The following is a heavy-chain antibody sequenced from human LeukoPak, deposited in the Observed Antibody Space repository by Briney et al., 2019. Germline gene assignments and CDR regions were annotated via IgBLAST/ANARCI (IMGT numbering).Heavy chain of an antibody. V-gene: IGHV3-23*01. CDR1: GFTFSSYA. CDR3: AKPYYTYSGHYDF. D-gene: IGHD3-3*01. CDR2: ISRNGDTT. Sequence: PGGSLRLSCAASGFTFSSYAMSWVRQAPGKGLEWVSVISRNGDTTVYADSVRGRFIISRDDSESTLHLQMNSLRGEDTAVYYCAKPYYTYSGHYDFWGQGTLVTVSS. J-gene: IGHJ4*02.